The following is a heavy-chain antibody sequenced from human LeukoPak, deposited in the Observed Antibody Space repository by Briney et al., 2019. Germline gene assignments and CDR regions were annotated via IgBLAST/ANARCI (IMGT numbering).Heavy chain of an antibody. CDR1: GYTFTAYF. V-gene: IGHV1-2*02. CDR3: TKGGRIAAAGTDAPKFDY. Sequence: ASVKVSCKASGYTFTAYFLHWVRQAPGQGLEWMGWVNPNSGGTNCAQKFQGRVTVTRDTSISTVYMELSRLISDDTAVYYCTKGGRIAAAGTDAPKFDYWGQGTLVTVSS. CDR2: VNPNSGGT. D-gene: IGHD6-13*01. J-gene: IGHJ4*02.